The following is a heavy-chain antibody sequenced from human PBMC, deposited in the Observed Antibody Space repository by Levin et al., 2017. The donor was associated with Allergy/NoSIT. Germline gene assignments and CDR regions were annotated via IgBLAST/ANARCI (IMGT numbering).Heavy chain of an antibody. CDR2: IYHSGST. CDR3: ARVRYYYDSREWYGMDV. J-gene: IGHJ6*02. V-gene: IGHV4-30-2*01. D-gene: IGHD3-22*01. CDR1: GGSISSGGYS. Sequence: RPSETLSLTCAVSGGSISSGGYSWSWIRQPPGKGLEWIGYIYHSGSTYYNPSLKSRVTISVDRSKNQFSLKLSSVTAADTAVYYCARVRYYYDSREWYGMDVWGQGTTVTVSS.